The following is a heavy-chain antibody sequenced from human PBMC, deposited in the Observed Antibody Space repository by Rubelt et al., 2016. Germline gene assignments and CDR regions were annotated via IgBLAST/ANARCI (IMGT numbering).Heavy chain of an antibody. J-gene: IGHJ6*02. CDR2: INHSGST. CDR3: AREDGSGGYGMDV. Sequence: QVQQQQWGAGLLKPSETLSLACAVYGGSFSGYYWSWIRQPPGKGLEWIGEINHSGSTNYNPSLKSRVTISVDTSKNQFSLKLSSVTAADTVVYYCAREDGSGGYGMDVWGQGTTVTVSS. V-gene: IGHV4-34*01. D-gene: IGHD3-10*01. CDR1: GGSFSGYY.